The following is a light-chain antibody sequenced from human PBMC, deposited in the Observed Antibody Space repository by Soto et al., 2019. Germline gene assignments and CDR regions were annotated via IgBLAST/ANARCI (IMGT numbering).Light chain of an antibody. CDR1: SRDIGSYNR. V-gene: IGLV2-14*01. Sequence: QSVLTQPASVSGSPGQSITISCTRISRDIGSYNRVSWYQQHPGKPPKLIIYEVTDRPSGVSNRFSGSKSGNTASLTVSGLQAEDEADYYCSSYTGGNPSYVFGTGTKVTVL. CDR3: SSYTGGNPSYV. J-gene: IGLJ1*01. CDR2: EVT.